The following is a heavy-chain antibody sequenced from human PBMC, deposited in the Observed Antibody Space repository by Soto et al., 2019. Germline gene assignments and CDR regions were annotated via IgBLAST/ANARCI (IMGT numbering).Heavy chain of an antibody. D-gene: IGHD2-8*02. J-gene: IGHJ6*03. V-gene: IGHV4-59*08. Sequence: QVQLQESGPGLVKPSETLSLTCTVSGGSISSYYWSWIRQPPGKGLEWIGYIYYSGSTNYNPSLKSRLTISAETSKNQLSLKLSSVTAADTAVYYCASQSTPPPWSNYYYYYYMDVWGKGTTVTVSS. CDR3: ASQSTPPPWSNYYYYYYMDV. CDR1: GGSISSYY. CDR2: IYYSGST.